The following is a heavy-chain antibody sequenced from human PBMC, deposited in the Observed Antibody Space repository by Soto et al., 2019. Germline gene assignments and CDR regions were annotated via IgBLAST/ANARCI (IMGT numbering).Heavy chain of an antibody. CDR2: INAGNGNT. CDR3: ARGGDLYYYDSSGYPPFDY. J-gene: IGHJ4*02. D-gene: IGHD3-22*01. Sequence: ASVKVSCKASGYTFTSYAMHWVRQAPGQRLEWMGWINAGNGNTKYSQKFKGRVTITRDTSASTAYMELSSLRSEDTAVYYCARGGDLYYYDSSGYPPFDYWGQGTLVTVAS. CDR1: GYTFTSYA. V-gene: IGHV1-3*01.